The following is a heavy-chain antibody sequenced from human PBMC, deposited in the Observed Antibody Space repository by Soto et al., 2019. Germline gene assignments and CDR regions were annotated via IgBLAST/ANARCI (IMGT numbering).Heavy chain of an antibody. CDR1: GGSISSGGYS. V-gene: IGHV4-30-2*01. J-gene: IGHJ4*02. Sequence: QLQLQESGSGLVKPSQTLSLTCAVSGGSISSGGYSWSWIRQPPGKGLEWIGYIFHSGSTYYNPSLKSRVTISVARSKNQFSLQLSSVTAADTAVYYCASAGGLGAVAAYYWGQGTLVTVSS. CDR2: IFHSGST. CDR3: ASAGGLGAVAAYY. D-gene: IGHD6-19*01.